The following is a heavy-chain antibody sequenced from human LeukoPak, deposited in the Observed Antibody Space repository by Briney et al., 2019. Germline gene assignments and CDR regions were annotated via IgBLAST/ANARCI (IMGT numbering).Heavy chain of an antibody. J-gene: IGHJ4*02. CDR2: IWYDGSNK. CDR1: GFTFSSYG. CDR3: ARDSRSRSSSYYFDY. V-gene: IGHV3-33*01. Sequence: PGGSLRLSRAASGFTFSSYGMPWVRQAPVKGLEWVAVIWYDGSNKYYADSVKGRFTISRDNSKNTLYLQMNSLRAEDTAVYYCARDSRSRSSSYYFDYWGQGTLVTVSS. D-gene: IGHD6-6*01.